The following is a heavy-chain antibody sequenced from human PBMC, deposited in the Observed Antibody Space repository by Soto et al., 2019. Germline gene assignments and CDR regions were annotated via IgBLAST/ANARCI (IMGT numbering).Heavy chain of an antibody. V-gene: IGHV4-39*07. CDR1: DGSITNSSYY. Sequence: PSETLSLTGTLADGSITNSSYYWGWIRQPPGKGLEWIGSVYYTGSAYYNPSLKSRVTISVDRSKNQFSLKLSSVTAADTAVYYCARVPDYWGQGILVT. J-gene: IGHJ4*02. CDR3: ARVPDY. D-gene: IGHD2-2*01. CDR2: VYYTGSA.